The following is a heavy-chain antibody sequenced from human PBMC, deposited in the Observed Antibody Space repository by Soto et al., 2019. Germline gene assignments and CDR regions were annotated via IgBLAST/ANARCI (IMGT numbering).Heavy chain of an antibody. CDR1: GGSISSGGYY. D-gene: IGHD2-2*02. CDR2: IYYSGST. Sequence: PSETLSLTCTVSGGSISSGGYYWSWIRQHPGKGLEWIGYIYYSGSTYYNPSLKSRVTISVDTSKNQFSLKLSSVTAADTAVYYCARTTIVLVPAAISPWFDPWGQGTLVTVSS. V-gene: IGHV4-31*03. CDR3: ARTTIVLVPAAISPWFDP. J-gene: IGHJ5*02.